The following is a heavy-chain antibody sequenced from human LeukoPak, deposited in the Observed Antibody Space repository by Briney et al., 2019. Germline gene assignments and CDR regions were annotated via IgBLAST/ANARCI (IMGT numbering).Heavy chain of an antibody. D-gene: IGHD4-17*01. V-gene: IGHV1-24*01. CDR2: FDPEDGET. J-gene: IGHJ5*02. Sequence: ASVKVSCKVSGYTLTELSMHWVRQAPGKGLEWMGGFDPEDGETIYAQKFQGRVTMTEDTSTDTAYMELSSLGSEDTAVYYCATVAGGDHGDESSPDWFDPWGQGTLVTVSS. CDR1: GYTLTELS. CDR3: ATVAGGDHGDESSPDWFDP.